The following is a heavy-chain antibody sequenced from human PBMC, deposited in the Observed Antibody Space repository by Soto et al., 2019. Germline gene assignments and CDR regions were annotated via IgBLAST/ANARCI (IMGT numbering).Heavy chain of an antibody. D-gene: IGHD3-22*01. J-gene: IGHJ3*02. V-gene: IGHV3-7*03. Sequence: GGSLRLSCAASGFTFSSYWMSWVRQAPGKGLEWVANIKQDGSENYYVDSVKGRFTISRDNAKNSLYLQMNSLRAEDTAVYYCAGDSSRGYRDAFDSWGQGTMVTVSS. CDR2: IKQDGSEN. CDR1: GFTFSSYW. CDR3: AGDSSRGYRDAFDS.